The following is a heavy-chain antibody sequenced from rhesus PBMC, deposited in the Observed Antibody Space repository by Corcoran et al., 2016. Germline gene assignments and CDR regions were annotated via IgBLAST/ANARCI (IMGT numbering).Heavy chain of an antibody. CDR1: GYTFTSYY. CDR3: ARRRLWFDY. V-gene: IGHV1S9*01. Sequence: QVQLVQSGAEVKKPGASVKLSCKASGYTFTSYYINWVSQAPEQVLDWMGGKNPSNENTGYAQKCQGRVTMTRDTSTSTAYLELNSLRSEDTAVYYCARRRLWFDYWGQGVLVTVSS. CDR2: KNPSNENT. D-gene: IGHD4-17*01. J-gene: IGHJ4*01.